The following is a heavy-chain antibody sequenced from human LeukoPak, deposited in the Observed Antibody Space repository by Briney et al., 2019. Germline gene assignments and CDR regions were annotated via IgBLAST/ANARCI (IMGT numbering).Heavy chain of an antibody. D-gene: IGHD6-19*01. CDR3: ARVRAVAGLYAFDI. Sequence: KSSETLSLTCTVSGGSISSSSYYWGWIRQPPGKGLEWIGSIYYSGSTYYNPSLKSRVTISVDTSKNQFSLELSSVTAADTAVYYCARVRAVAGLYAFDIWGQGTMVTVSS. V-gene: IGHV4-39*07. CDR1: GGSISSSSYY. CDR2: IYYSGST. J-gene: IGHJ3*02.